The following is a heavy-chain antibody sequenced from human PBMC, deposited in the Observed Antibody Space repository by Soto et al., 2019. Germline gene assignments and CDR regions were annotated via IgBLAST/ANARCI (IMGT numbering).Heavy chain of an antibody. CDR1: GGTFSSYT. V-gene: IGHV1-69*02. CDR3: ARVGSSGDYFDY. J-gene: IGHJ4*02. Sequence: QVQLVQSGAEVKKPGSSVKVSCKASGGTFSSYTISWVRQAPGQGLEWMGRIIPILGLANYAQKFQGRVTITADKSTSTAYMELSSLRSEDTAVYYCARVGSSGDYFDYWGQGTLVTVSS. CDR2: IIPILGLA. D-gene: IGHD3-3*01.